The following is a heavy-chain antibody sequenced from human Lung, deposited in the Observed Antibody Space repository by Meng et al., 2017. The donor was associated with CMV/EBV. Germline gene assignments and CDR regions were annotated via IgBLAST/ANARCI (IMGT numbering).Heavy chain of an antibody. D-gene: IGHD6-19*01. CDR2: ISYDGSNK. CDR1: GFSFSRFA. Sequence: SXKISXAASGFSFSRFAMHWVRQAPGKGLEWVAVISYDGSNKYYADSVKGRFTISRDNSKNTPYLQMNSLRAEDTAVYHCARGIAVAPPADWGQGTLVTVSS. J-gene: IGHJ1*01. V-gene: IGHV3-30-3*01. CDR3: ARGIAVAPPAD.